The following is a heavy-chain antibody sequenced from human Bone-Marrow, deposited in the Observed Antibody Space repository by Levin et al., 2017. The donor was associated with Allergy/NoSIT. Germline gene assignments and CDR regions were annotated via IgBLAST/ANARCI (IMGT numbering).Heavy chain of an antibody. CDR2: VYYSGST. V-gene: IGHV4-59*01. D-gene: IGHD1-1*01. Sequence: PSETLSLTCTVSGGSISSYYWSWIRQPPGKGLEWIGYVYYSGSTSYNPSLKSRVTTSVDTSKNQFSLRVTSVTAADTAVYYCAGEKTGTNAFDIWGQGTMVTVSS. J-gene: IGHJ3*02. CDR1: GGSISSYY. CDR3: AGEKTGTNAFDI.